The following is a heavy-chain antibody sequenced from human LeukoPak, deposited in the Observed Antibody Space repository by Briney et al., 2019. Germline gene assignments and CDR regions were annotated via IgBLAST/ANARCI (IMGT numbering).Heavy chain of an antibody. CDR1: GYTFTGYY. J-gene: IGHJ4*02. CDR3: ARAVWFGELFPDY. CDR2: INPNSGGT. D-gene: IGHD3-10*01. V-gene: IGHV1-2*02. Sequence: GASVKVSGKASGYTFTGYYMHWVRQAPGQGLEWRGWINPNSGGTNYAQKFQGRVTMTRDTSISTAYMELSRLRSDDTAVYYCARAVWFGELFPDYWGQGTLVTVSX.